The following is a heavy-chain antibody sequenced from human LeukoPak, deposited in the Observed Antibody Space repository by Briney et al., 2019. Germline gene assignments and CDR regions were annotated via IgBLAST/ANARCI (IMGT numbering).Heavy chain of an antibody. Sequence: PGGSLRLSCAASGLTFSNYDMHWVRQAAGKGLEWVAFIRYDGTNKDYADSVKGRFTISRDNAKNSLYLQMNSLRAEDTAVYYRARGRYGQQLVPFDYWGQGTLVTVSS. J-gene: IGHJ4*02. V-gene: IGHV3-30*02. D-gene: IGHD6-13*01. CDR2: IRYDGTNK. CDR1: GLTFSNYD. CDR3: ARGRYGQQLVPFDY.